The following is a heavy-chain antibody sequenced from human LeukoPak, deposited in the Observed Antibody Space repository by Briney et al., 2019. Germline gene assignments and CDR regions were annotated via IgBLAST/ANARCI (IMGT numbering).Heavy chain of an antibody. CDR3: ARVYGDYYYYYYMDV. J-gene: IGHJ6*03. D-gene: IGHD4-17*01. V-gene: IGHV4-39*07. Sequence: ASETLSLTCTVSGGSISSSSYYWGWIRQPPGKGLEWIGSIYYSGSTYYNPSLKSRVTISVDTSKNQFSLKLSSVTAADTAVYYCARVYGDYYYYYYMDVWGKGTTVTVSS. CDR1: GGSISSSSYY. CDR2: IYYSGST.